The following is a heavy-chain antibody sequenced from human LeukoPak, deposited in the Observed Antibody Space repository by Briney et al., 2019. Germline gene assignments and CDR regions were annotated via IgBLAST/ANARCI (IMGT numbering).Heavy chain of an antibody. V-gene: IGHV1-2*02. J-gene: IGHJ6*03. CDR1: GYTFTGYY. Sequence: ASVKVSCKASGYTFTGYYMHWVRQAPGQGLEWMGWINPNSGGTNYAQKFQGKVTMTRDTSISTAYMELSRLRSDDTAVYYCARSVVSRGGYYMDVWGKGTTVTVSS. CDR2: INPNSGGT. CDR3: ARSVVSRGGYYMDV. D-gene: IGHD3-10*01.